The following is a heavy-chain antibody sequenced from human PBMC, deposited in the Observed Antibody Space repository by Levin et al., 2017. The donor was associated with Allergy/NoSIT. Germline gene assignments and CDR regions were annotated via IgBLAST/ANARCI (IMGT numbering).Heavy chain of an antibody. CDR1: GFTFSSYA. V-gene: IGHV3-23*01. CDR3: AKDTSTRYYDSSGPTRDYFDY. CDR2: ISGSGGST. J-gene: IGHJ4*02. Sequence: GESLKISCAASGFTFSSYAMSWVRQAPGKGLEWVSAISGSGGSTYYADSVKGRFTISRDNSKNTLYLQMNSLRAEDTAVYYCAKDTSTRYYDSSGPTRDYFDYWGQGTLVTVSS. D-gene: IGHD3-22*01.